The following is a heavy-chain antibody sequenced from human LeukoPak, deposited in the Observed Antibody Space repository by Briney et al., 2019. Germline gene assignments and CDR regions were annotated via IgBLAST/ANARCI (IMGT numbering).Heavy chain of an antibody. Sequence: PSETLSLTCTVSGGSIGSDYWTWIRQPPGKGLEYIGYIYYTGGTNYNPSLKGRVTISVDTSKNQFSLKLSSVTAADTAVYYCARVFGYYYGSGSYYNPSWFDPWGQGTLVTVSS. CDR3: ARVFGYYYGSGSYYNPSWFDP. CDR2: IYYTGGT. CDR1: GGSIGSDY. V-gene: IGHV4-59*01. D-gene: IGHD3-10*01. J-gene: IGHJ5*02.